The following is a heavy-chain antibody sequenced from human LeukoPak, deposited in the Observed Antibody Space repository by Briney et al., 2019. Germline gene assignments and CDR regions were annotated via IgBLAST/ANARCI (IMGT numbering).Heavy chain of an antibody. V-gene: IGHV1-69*01. CDR2: IIPIFGTA. Sequence: SSVKVSCKASGGTFSSYAISWVRQAPGQGLEWMGGIIPIFGTASYAQKFQGRVTITADESTSTAYMELSSLRSEDTAVYYCARVQWDYCSGGSCYGGVFDYWGQGTLVTVSS. J-gene: IGHJ4*02. CDR3: ARVQWDYCSGGSCYGGVFDY. CDR1: GGTFSSYA. D-gene: IGHD2-15*01.